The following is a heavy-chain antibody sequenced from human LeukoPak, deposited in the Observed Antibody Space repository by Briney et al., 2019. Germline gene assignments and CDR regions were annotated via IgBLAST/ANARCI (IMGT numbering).Heavy chain of an antibody. J-gene: IGHJ4*02. V-gene: IGHV3-49*04. D-gene: IGHD6-19*01. CDR1: GFTFGDYA. CDR3: TRARYSSGWYFDY. Sequence: GRSLRLSCTASGFTFGDYAMSWVRQAPGKGLEWVGFIRSKAYGGTTEYAASVKGRFTISRDDSKSIAYLQMNSLKTEDTAVYYCTRARYSSGWYFDYWGQGTLVTVSS. CDR2: IRSKAYGGTT.